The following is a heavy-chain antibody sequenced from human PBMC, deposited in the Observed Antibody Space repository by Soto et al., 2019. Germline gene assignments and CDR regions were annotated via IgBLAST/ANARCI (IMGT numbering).Heavy chain of an antibody. CDR2: LRIYNGDT. CDR3: ARDNMIVGQMDC. Sequence: GGSLRLSCAASGFTFSNYAMSWIRQAPGRGLEWVSALRIYNGDTFYADSVKGRFTISRDNSKNTLYLQMNSLRVEDTAVYYCARDNMIVGQMDCWGQGTLVTVSS. J-gene: IGHJ4*02. D-gene: IGHD3-22*01. CDR1: GFTFSNYA. V-gene: IGHV3-21*04.